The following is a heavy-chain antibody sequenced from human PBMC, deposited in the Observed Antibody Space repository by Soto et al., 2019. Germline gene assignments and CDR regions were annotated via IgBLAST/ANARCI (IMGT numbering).Heavy chain of an antibody. Sequence: GGSLRLSCAASGLDFRAFWMTWVRQAPGKGLEWVATINQEGSETSYLDSLKGRFNIPRDNAKNALYLQMNIVRSEDTAVYYCARVRIVVQLAACTNWFDPWGQGTLVTVSS. V-gene: IGHV3-7*01. J-gene: IGHJ5*02. CDR3: ARVRIVVQLAACTNWFDP. D-gene: IGHD2-2*01. CDR2: INQEGSET. CDR1: GLDFRAFW.